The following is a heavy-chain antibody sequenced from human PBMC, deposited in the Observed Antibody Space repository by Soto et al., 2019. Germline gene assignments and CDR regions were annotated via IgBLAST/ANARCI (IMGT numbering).Heavy chain of an antibody. Sequence: PGESLKISCKGPGHLFNNHWIGWVRQTPGKGLEWMGLIFTRDSETKTSPSFQGHVSFSVDNSINTVYLQWTSLKTTDTGIYFCARGYFDSGHGYDLWGQGSLVTLSP. J-gene: IGHJ5*02. CDR2: IFTRDSET. CDR3: ARGYFDSGHGYDL. V-gene: IGHV5-51*01. CDR1: GHLFNNHW. D-gene: IGHD3-10*01.